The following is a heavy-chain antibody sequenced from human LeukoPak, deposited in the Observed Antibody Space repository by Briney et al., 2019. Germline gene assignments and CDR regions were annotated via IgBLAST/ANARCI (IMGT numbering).Heavy chain of an antibody. CDR2: IKQDGSEK. V-gene: IGHV3-7*01. Sequence: GGSLRLSCAASGVTFSGYWMSWVRQAPGKGLEWVGDIKQDGSEKYYADSVKGRFTISRDTAKNSLYLQMNSLRVEDTAVYYCQFGSGSYYNIPDNWFDPWGQGTLVTVSS. CDR1: GVTFSGYW. CDR3: QFGSGSYYNIPDNWFDP. D-gene: IGHD3-10*01. J-gene: IGHJ5*02.